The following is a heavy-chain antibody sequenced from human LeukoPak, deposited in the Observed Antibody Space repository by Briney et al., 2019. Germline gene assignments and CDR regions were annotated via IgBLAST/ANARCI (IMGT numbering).Heavy chain of an antibody. CDR3: ATQERLLYSFDY. V-gene: IGHV3-23*01. CDR1: GFTFSSYA. J-gene: IGHJ4*02. Sequence: PGGSLRLSCAASGFTFSSYAMSWVRQAPGKGLEWVSAISGSGGSTYYADSVKGRFTISRDNSKNTLYLQMNSLRAEDTAVYYCATQERLLYSFDYWGQGTLVTVSS. D-gene: IGHD3-10*01. CDR2: ISGSGGST.